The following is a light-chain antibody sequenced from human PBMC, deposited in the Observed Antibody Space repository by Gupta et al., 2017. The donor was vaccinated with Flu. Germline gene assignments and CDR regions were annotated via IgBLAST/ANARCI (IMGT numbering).Light chain of an antibody. CDR3: QSLVTSNSWV. CDR2: QDT. Sequence: ELTQPASMSVSPGQTATITCSGDVLATHHGYWYQQKAGQAPLLVVFQDTERPPGIPDRFSGSTSETTVTLTISSVQAEDEADYYCQSLVTSNSWVFGPGTKLTVL. J-gene: IGLJ3*02. V-gene: IGLV3-25*02. CDR1: VLATHH.